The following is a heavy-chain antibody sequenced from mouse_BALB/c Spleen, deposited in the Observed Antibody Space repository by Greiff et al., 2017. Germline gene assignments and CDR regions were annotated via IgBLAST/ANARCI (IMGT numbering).Heavy chain of an antibody. D-gene: IGHD3-3*01. V-gene: IGHV5-4*02. CDR3: AREGTRYAMDD. CDR2: ISDGGSYT. J-gene: IGHJ4*01. CDR1: GFTFSDYY. Sequence: EVKLMESGGGLVKPGGSLKLSCAASGFTFSDYYMHWVRQTPEKRLEWVGTISDGGSYTYYTDSVKGRFTISRDNATNNLYLQMSSLTSEDTAMYYCAREGTRYAMDDWGQGTSVTVSS.